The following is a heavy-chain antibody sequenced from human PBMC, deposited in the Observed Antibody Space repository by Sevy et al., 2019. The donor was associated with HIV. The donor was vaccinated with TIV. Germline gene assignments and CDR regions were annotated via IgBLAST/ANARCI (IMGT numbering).Heavy chain of an antibody. CDR3: ARGFYYYDSSGYYWR. CDR1: GYTFTGYY. J-gene: IGHJ4*02. V-gene: IGHV1-2*02. Sequence: ASVKVSCKASGYTFTGYYMHWVRQAPGQGLEWMGWINPNSGGTNYAQKFQGRVTMTRDTSISTAYMELSRLRSDDTAVYYCARGFYYYDSSGYYWRWGQGTLVTVSS. D-gene: IGHD3-22*01. CDR2: INPNSGGT.